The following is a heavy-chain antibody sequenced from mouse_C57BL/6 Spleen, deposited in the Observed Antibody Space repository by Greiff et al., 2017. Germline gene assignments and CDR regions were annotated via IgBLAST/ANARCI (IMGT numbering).Heavy chain of an antibody. V-gene: IGHV1-55*01. Sequence: QVQLQQSGAELVKPGASVKMSCKASGYTFTSYWITWVKLRPGQGLEWIGDIYPGSGSTNYNEKFKSKATLTVDTSSSTAYMQLSSLTSEDSAVYYCARGVYYDYDGFAYWGQGTLVTVSA. J-gene: IGHJ3*01. D-gene: IGHD2-4*01. CDR3: ARGVYYDYDGFAY. CDR2: IYPGSGST. CDR1: GYTFTSYW.